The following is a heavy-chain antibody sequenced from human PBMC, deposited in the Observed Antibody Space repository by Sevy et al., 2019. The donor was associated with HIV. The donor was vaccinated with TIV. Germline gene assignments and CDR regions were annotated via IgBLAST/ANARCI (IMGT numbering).Heavy chain of an antibody. D-gene: IGHD4-17*01. CDR1: GGSISSYY. CDR3: ARVTTAPDYYGMDV. CDR2: IYYSGST. V-gene: IGHV4-59*13. Sequence: SETLSLTCTVSGGSISSYYWSWIRQPLGKGLEWIGYIYYSGSTNYNPSLKSRVTISVDTSKNQFSLKLSSVTAADTAVYYCARVTTAPDYYGMDVWGQGTTVTVSS. J-gene: IGHJ6*02.